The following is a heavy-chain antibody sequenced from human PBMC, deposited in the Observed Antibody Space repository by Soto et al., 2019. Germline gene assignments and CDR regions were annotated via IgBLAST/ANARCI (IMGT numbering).Heavy chain of an antibody. CDR3: ASGYYYDSSGYYYLLDY. V-gene: IGHV1-69*06. CDR1: GGTFSSYA. CDR2: IIPIFGTA. D-gene: IGHD3-22*01. J-gene: IGHJ4*02. Sequence: ASVKVSCKASGGTFSSYAISWVRQAPGQGLEWMGGIIPIFGTANYAQKFQGRVTITADKSTSTAYMELSSLRSEDTAVYYCASGYYYDSSGYYYLLDYWGQGTLVTVSS.